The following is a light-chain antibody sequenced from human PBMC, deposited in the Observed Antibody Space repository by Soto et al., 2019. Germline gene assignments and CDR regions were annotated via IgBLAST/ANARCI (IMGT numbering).Light chain of an antibody. CDR3: QQYNNWPKM. CDR2: RAS. Sequence: EIVMTQSPATLSVSPGERATLSCRASQSVSGNLAWYQQKPGQAPRLLIYRASTRATGIPARFSGSGSGTELTLTISSLQSEDFAVYYCQQYNNWPKMFGQGTKVEIK. CDR1: QSVSGN. V-gene: IGKV3-15*01. J-gene: IGKJ1*01.